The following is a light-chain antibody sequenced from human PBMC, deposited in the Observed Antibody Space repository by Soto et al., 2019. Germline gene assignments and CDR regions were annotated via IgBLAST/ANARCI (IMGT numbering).Light chain of an antibody. J-gene: IGKJ5*01. CDR1: QSVSSN. Sequence: DIVMTQSPAPLSVSPGERATLSCRTSQSVSSNLAWYQQKPGQAPRLLIYGASTRATGIPAMFSGSGSGTEFTLTISSLQSEDFAVYYCQQYYDWPITFGQGTRRDMK. CDR3: QQYYDWPIT. V-gene: IGKV3-15*01. CDR2: GAS.